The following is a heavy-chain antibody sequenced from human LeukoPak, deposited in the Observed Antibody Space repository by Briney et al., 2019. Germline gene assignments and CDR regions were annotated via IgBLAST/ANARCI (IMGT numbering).Heavy chain of an antibody. CDR3: AKSYYYGSGDYSLTAFDI. J-gene: IGHJ3*02. D-gene: IGHD3-10*01. V-gene: IGHV3-23*01. Sequence: GGSLTLPCTASGLTFSRYDTSWVRLAPGKGLVWVSGISDSEGTTYYADSVKGRFSITRDSSKNTLNLQMNSLRAEDTAVYYCAKSYYYGSGDYSLTAFDIWGQGTMVTVSS. CDR1: GLTFSRYD. CDR2: ISDSEGTT.